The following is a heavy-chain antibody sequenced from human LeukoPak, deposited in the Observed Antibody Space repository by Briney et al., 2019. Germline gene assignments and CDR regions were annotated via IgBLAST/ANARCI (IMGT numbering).Heavy chain of an antibody. Sequence: GGSLRLSCAASGFTFSSYSMNWVRQAPGKGLEWVAYIKKTGSETYYVDSVKGRFTITRDNTRNSLFLQMYNLRVEDTAVYFCAREDGYCSGGDCYSYFDSWGQGTLVTVSS. CDR3: AREDGYCSGGDCYSYFDS. CDR2: IKKTGSET. J-gene: IGHJ4*02. V-gene: IGHV3-7*01. D-gene: IGHD2-15*01. CDR1: GFTFSSYS.